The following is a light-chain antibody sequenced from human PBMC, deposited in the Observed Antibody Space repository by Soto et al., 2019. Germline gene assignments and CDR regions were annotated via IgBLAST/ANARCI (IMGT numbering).Light chain of an antibody. Sequence: QSVLTQPPSASGTPGQKVTISCSGSSSNIGDNYVYWHQQHPGTAPKLLIYRNNQRPSGVPDRFSGSKSGASASLAIIGLRSEDEAEYYCAAWDDSLRGYVFGPGTKLTVL. CDR1: SSNIGDNY. V-gene: IGLV1-47*01. CDR2: RNN. CDR3: AAWDDSLRGYV. J-gene: IGLJ1*01.